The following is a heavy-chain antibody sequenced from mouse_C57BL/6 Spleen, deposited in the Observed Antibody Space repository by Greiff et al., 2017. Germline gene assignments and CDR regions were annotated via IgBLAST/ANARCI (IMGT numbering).Heavy chain of an antibody. CDR1: GYTFTSYW. Sequence: VQLQQPGAELVKPGASVKMSCKASGYTFTSYWITWVKQRPGQGLEWIGDIYPGSGSTNYNEKFKSKATLTVDTSSSTAYMQLSSLTSEDSAVYYCARAYYDYQVSWFAYWGQGTLVTVSA. D-gene: IGHD2-4*01. V-gene: IGHV1-55*01. CDR2: IYPGSGST. CDR3: ARAYYDYQVSWFAY. J-gene: IGHJ3*01.